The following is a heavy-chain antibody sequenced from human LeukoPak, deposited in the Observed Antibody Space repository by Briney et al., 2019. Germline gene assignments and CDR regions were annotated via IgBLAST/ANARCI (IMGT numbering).Heavy chain of an antibody. Sequence: GASVKVSCKASGYTFTSYYMHWVRQAPGQGLEWMGIINPSGGSTSYAQKFQGRVTMIRDTSTSTVYMELSSLRSEDTAVYYCARDRRGNDYVWGSYRYIGYFDYWGQGTLVTVSS. CDR1: GYTFTSYY. V-gene: IGHV1-46*01. J-gene: IGHJ4*02. D-gene: IGHD3-16*02. CDR2: INPSGGST. CDR3: ARDRRGNDYVWGSYRYIGYFDY.